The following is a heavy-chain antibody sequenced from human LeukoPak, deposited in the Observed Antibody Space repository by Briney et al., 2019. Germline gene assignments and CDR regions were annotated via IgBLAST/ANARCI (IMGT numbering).Heavy chain of an antibody. V-gene: IGHV3-49*04. J-gene: IGHJ5*02. CDR3: TRGHSSGPYWSDP. CDR1: GFTFDDYA. Sequence: GGSLRLSCATSGFTFDDYAMSWVRRAPGKGLEWVGFIRSKAYGGTTEYAASVRGRFTISRDDSKSIAYLQMNSLKSEDTAVYHCTRGHSSGPYWSDPWGQGTLVTVSS. CDR2: IRSKAYGGTT. D-gene: IGHD6-19*01.